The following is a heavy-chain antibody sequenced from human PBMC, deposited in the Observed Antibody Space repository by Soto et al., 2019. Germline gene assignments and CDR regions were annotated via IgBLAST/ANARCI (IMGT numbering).Heavy chain of an antibody. CDR1: GFTFSSYG. CDR3: AKDPKNY. Sequence: RRLSCAASGFTFSSYGMHWVRQAPGKGLEWVAVISYDGSNKYYADSVKGRFTISRDNSKNTLYLQMNSLRAEDTAVYYCAKDPKNYWGQGTLVTVSS. J-gene: IGHJ4*02. CDR2: ISYDGSNK. V-gene: IGHV3-30*18.